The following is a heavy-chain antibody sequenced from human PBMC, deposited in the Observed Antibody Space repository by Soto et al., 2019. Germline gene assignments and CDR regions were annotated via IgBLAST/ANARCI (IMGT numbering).Heavy chain of an antibody. CDR2: ITTTSTHK. Sequence: LRLSCVASAFTFNNFPMHWVRQAPGKGLQWLASITTTSTHKYYADSVKGRFSISRDNAKNSLYLELTNLRSEDTAVYYCAREKCSSTSCNHGMDVWGLGTTVTVSS. CDR1: AFTFNNFP. CDR3: AREKCSSTSCNHGMDV. J-gene: IGHJ6*02. V-gene: IGHV3-21*01. D-gene: IGHD2-2*01.